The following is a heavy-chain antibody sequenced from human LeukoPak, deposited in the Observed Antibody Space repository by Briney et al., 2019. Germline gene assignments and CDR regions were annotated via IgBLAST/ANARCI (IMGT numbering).Heavy chain of an antibody. V-gene: IGHV3-53*01. D-gene: IGHD4-17*01. J-gene: IGHJ4*02. CDR1: GFTVSSNY. CDR3: ARDANGNYSPLYYFDH. Sequence: GGSLRLSCAASGFTVSSNYMSWVRQAPGKGLEWVSVIYSGGSTYYADSVKGRFTISRDNSKNTLYLQMNSLRAEDTAVYYCARDANGNYSPLYYFDHWGQGTLVTVSS. CDR2: IYSGGST.